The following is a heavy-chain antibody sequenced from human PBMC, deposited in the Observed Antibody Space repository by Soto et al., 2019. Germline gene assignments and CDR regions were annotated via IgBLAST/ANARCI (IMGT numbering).Heavy chain of an antibody. J-gene: IGHJ4*02. Sequence: VGSLRLSCAASGFTFKSYAMSWVRQPPGKGLEWVSGSSGSGGTTYHADSVKGRFTISRDNSKNTLYLQMNSLRVEDTAVYYCAKEPYSSFVLGTFHYWGQGALVTVSS. CDR2: SSGSGGTT. D-gene: IGHD6-19*01. CDR1: GFTFKSYA. CDR3: AKEPYSSFVLGTFHY. V-gene: IGHV3-23*01.